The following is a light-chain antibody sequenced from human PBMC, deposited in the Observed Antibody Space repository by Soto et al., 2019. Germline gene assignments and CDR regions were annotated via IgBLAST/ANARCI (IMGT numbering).Light chain of an antibody. V-gene: IGKV1-39*01. Sequence: DIQMTQFPSSLSASVGDGVTITCRASQSISRALHWYQQKPGIAPKLLIYAASSLQSGVPSRFSGSGPGTDFTLAISSLQPEDFATYVCQHGYSTPPTFGQGTKVEF. CDR2: AAS. J-gene: IGKJ1*01. CDR1: QSISRA. CDR3: QHGYSTPPT.